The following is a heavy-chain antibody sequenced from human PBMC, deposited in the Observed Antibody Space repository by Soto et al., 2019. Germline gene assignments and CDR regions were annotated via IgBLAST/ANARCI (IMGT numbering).Heavy chain of an antibody. Sequence: SETLSLTCAVFGGSFSCYFWSWVRQPPGRGLDWIGEIDHSGSTNYNPSLKSRVTISVDTSKNQFSLKLSSVTAADTAVYYCARGRHFYGIDYWGQGALVTVSS. CDR3: ARGRHFYGIDY. CDR1: GGSFSCYF. D-gene: IGHD3-10*01. J-gene: IGHJ4*02. CDR2: IDHSGST. V-gene: IGHV4-34*01.